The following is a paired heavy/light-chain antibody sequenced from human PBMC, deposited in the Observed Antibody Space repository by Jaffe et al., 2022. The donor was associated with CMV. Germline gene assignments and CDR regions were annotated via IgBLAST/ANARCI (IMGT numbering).Light chain of an antibody. CDR3: MQGTHWPRT. Sequence: DVVMTQSPLSLPVTLGQPASISCRSSQRLVHSDGNTYLNWFHQRPGQSPRRLIYKVSNRDSGVPDRFSGSGSGTDFTLKISRVEAEDVGVYYCMQGTHWPRTFGQGTKLEIK. J-gene: IGKJ2*01. CDR1: QRLVHSDGNTY. CDR2: KVS. V-gene: IGKV2-30*02.
Heavy chain of an antibody. Sequence: EVQLVQSGGGLVQPGGSLRLSCVASGITFGDHYMDWVRQAPGKGPEWVGRSKSQANNYITEYAASVKGRFTSSRDDSNNSLYLQMNSLQTEDSAVYYCARDTGGSYDYWGQGALVTVSS. V-gene: IGHV3-72*01. J-gene: IGHJ4*02. CDR2: SKSQANNYIT. D-gene: IGHD3-10*01. CDR1: GITFGDHY. CDR3: ARDTGGSYDY.